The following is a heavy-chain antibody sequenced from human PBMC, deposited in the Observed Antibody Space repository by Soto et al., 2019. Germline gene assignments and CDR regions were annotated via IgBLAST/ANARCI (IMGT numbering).Heavy chain of an antibody. CDR2: IYYSGST. CDR1: GGSISSYY. V-gene: IGHV4-59*08. J-gene: IGHJ6*03. CDR3: ARHEVRGDDTGPYYYYYYMDV. D-gene: IGHD3-10*01. Sequence: SETLSLTCTVSGGSISSYYWSWIRQPPGKGLEWIGYIYYSGSTNYNPSLKSRVTISVDTSKNQFSLKLSSVTAADTAVYYCARHEVRGDDTGPYYYYYYMDVWGKGTTVSVSS.